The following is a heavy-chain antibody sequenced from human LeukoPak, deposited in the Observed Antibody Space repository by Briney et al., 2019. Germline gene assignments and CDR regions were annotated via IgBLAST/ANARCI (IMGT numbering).Heavy chain of an antibody. CDR1: GFSFSSFE. J-gene: IGHJ6*02. Sequence: GGSLRLSCAASGFSFSSFEMNWVRQAPGKGLEWVAYIRRTGKTQNYADSVKGRFTISRDNGKNSLYLQMNSLRAEDTAVYYCAKYGDYRYYYGMDVWGQGTTVTVSS. V-gene: IGHV3-48*03. CDR3: AKYGDYRYYYGMDV. D-gene: IGHD4-17*01. CDR2: IRRTGKTQ.